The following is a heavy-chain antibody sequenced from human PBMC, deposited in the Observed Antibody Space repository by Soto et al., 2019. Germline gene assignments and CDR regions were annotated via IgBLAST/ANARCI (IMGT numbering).Heavy chain of an antibody. CDR2: ISWNSGDI. D-gene: IGHD5-18*01. Sequence: EVQLVESGGDLVQPGRSLRLSCAASGFTFDDYAMHWVRLAPGKGLEWVSGISWNSGDIYYADSVKGRCTISRDNAKNTLYLQMNRLRPDDTAMYYCANAAMHVLPGYTYGAGGMDVWGQGTTVTVSS. J-gene: IGHJ6*02. V-gene: IGHV3-9*01. CDR3: ANAAMHVLPGYTYGAGGMDV. CDR1: GFTFDDYA.